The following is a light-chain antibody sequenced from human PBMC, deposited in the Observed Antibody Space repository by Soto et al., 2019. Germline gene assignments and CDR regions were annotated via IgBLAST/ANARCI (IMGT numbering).Light chain of an antibody. J-gene: IGKJ5*01. V-gene: IGKV3-20*01. CDR1: QSVSSSY. CDR3: QQYGSSIA. CDR2: GAS. Sequence: EIVLTQSPGTLSLSPGERATLSCRASQSVSSSYLAWYQQKPGQAPRLLICGASSRATGIPDRFSGSGSGSDFTLTINRLEPEDFAVYYCQQYGSSIAFGQGTRLEIK.